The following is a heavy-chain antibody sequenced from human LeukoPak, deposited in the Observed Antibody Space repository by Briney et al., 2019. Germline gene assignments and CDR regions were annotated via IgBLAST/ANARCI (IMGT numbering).Heavy chain of an antibody. CDR3: ARGTLSVDYGGHLRERNNCYYMDV. D-gene: IGHD4-23*01. J-gene: IGHJ6*03. CDR2: INHSGST. V-gene: IGHV4-34*01. Sequence: PSETLSLTCAVYGESFSGYYWSWIRQPPGKGLEWIGEINHSGSTNYNPSVKSRVTISVDTSKNQFSLKLSSVTAADTAVYYCARGTLSVDYGGHLRERNNCYYMDVWGKGTTVTVSS. CDR1: GESFSGYY.